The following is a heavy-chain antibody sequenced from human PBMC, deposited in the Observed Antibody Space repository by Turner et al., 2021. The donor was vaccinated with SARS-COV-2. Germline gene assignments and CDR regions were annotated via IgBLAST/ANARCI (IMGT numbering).Heavy chain of an antibody. V-gene: IGHV3-23*01. CDR3: AKVPPSGDYFDY. CDR1: GFTFSSYA. CDR2: FSAGGGST. J-gene: IGHJ4*02. D-gene: IGHD6-25*01. Sequence: EVQLLESGGGLVQPGGSLRLSCAASGFTFSSYAMSWVRQAPGKGLEWVSAFSAGGGSTYYADSVKGRFTISRDNPKNTLYLQMNSLRAEDTAVYYCAKVPPSGDYFDYWGQGTLVTVSS.